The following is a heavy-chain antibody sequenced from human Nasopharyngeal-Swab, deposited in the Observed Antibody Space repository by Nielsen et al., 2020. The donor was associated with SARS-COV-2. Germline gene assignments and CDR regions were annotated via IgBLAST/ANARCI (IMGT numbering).Heavy chain of an antibody. CDR2: INPSGGST. V-gene: IGHV1-46*01. CDR3: ARGRDFTNGVCYAVGTDAFDI. J-gene: IGHJ3*02. Sequence: WVGQAPGQGLEWMGIINPSGGSTSYAQKCQDRVTMTRDTSTSTVYMELSSLRSEHTAVYYCARGRDFTNGVCYAVGTDAFDIWGQGTMVTVSS. D-gene: IGHD2-8*01.